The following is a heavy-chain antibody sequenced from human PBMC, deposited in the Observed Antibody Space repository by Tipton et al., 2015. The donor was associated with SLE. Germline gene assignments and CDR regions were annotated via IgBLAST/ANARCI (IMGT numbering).Heavy chain of an antibody. CDR3: ARGWAVDI. V-gene: IGHV4-59*11. CDR2: ISYSGST. J-gene: IGHJ3*02. Sequence: TLSLTCTVSGGFIGSHYWSWIRQPPGKGLERIGYISYSGSTNHNPSLKSRVTISVDTSKNQFSLRLTSVTAADTAVYYCARGWAVDIWGQGTMVIVSS. CDR1: GGFIGSHY.